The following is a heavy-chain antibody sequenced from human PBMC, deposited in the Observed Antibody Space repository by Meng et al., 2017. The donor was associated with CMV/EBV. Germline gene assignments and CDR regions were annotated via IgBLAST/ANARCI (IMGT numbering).Heavy chain of an antibody. D-gene: IGHD2-2*01. CDR2: ISSSSSYI. CDR3: ARDQNGEFIVVVPAAMEFDY. V-gene: IGHV3-21*01. J-gene: IGHJ4*02. CDR1: SYS. Sequence: SYSKSWVRQAPGKGLEWVSSISSSSSYIYYADSVKGRFTISRDNAKNSLYLQMNSLRAEDTAVYYCARDQNGEFIVVVPAAMEFDYWGQGTRVTVLL.